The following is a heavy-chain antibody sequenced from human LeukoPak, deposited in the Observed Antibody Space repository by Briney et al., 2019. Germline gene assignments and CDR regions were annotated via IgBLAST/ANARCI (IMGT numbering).Heavy chain of an antibody. J-gene: IGHJ2*01. Sequence: PSESLSLSCTVSGYSSSSYYRSWIRQAPGKGLEWIGDIYYSGSTNYNPSLTSRVTMSVDTSKTQFSLRLSSVTAADRAMYYCASSNLFHAYWYFDLWGRGTLVTVSS. V-gene: IGHV4-59*01. CDR1: GYSSSSYY. CDR3: ASSNLFHAYWYFDL. D-gene: IGHD4-11*01. CDR2: IYYSGST.